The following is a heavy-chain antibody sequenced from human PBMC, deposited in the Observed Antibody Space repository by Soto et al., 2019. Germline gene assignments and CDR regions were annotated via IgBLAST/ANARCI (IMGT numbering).Heavy chain of an antibody. V-gene: IGHV3-33*08. Sequence: VQLLESGGGLVQPGGSLRLSCAASGFTFSSYGMHWVRQAPGKGLEWVAVIWYDGSNKHYADPVKGRFTISRDNSKNTLSLQMNSLRAEDTAIYYCARDIDWYSNSSGFDNWGQGTLVTVSS. CDR1: GFTFSSYG. J-gene: IGHJ4*02. CDR2: IWYDGSNK. CDR3: ARDIDWYSNSSGFDN. D-gene: IGHD1-26*01.